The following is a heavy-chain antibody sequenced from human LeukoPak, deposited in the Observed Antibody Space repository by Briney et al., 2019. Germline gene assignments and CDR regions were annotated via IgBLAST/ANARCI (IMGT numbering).Heavy chain of an antibody. CDR3: ASASGHGFWSGYYTGGDYYYGMDV. CDR2: IIPIFGTA. D-gene: IGHD3-3*01. CDR1: GGTFSSYA. V-gene: IGHV1-69*13. J-gene: IGHJ6*02. Sequence: ASVKVSCKASGGTFSSYAISWVRQAPGQGLEWMGGIIPIFGTANYAQKFQGRVTITADESTSTAYMELSSLRSEDTAVYYCASASGHGFWSGYYTGGDYYYGMDVWGQGTTVTVSS.